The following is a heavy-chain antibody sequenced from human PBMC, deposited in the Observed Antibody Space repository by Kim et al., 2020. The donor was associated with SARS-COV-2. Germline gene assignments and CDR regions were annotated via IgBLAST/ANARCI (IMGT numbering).Heavy chain of an antibody. V-gene: IGHV1-46*01. D-gene: IGHD6-13*01. J-gene: IGHJ6*02. CDR3: ARGIRGPYYYYGMDV. CDR1: GYTFTSYY. Sequence: ASVKVSCKASGYTFTSYYMHWVRQAPGQGLEWMGIINPSGGSTSYAQKFQGRVTMTRDTSTSTVYMELSSLRSEDTAVYYCARGIRGPYYYYGMDVWGQGTTVTVSS. CDR2: INPSGGST.